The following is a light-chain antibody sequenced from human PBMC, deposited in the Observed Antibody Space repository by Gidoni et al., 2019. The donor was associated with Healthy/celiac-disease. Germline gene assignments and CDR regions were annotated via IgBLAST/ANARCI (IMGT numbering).Light chain of an antibody. J-gene: IGLJ1*01. CDR1: SSNIGSNT. CDR3: AAWDDSLNGHV. CDR2: SNN. V-gene: IGLV1-44*01. Sequence: QSVLTQPPSASGTPGKRVTISCSGSSSNIGSNTVNWYQQLPGTAPKLLIYSNNQRPSGVPDRCSGSKSGTSASLAISGLQSEDEADYYCAAWDDSLNGHVFGTGTTVTVL.